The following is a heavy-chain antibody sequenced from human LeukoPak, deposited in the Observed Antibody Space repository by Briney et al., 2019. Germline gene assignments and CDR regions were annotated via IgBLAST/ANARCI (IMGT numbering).Heavy chain of an antibody. CDR2: ISSSSSYI. CDR1: GFTFSSYS. V-gene: IGHV3-21*04. CDR3: ARKQQLDY. D-gene: IGHD6-13*01. Sequence: GGSLRLSCAASGFTFSSYSMNWVRQAPGKGLEWVSSISSSSSYIYYADSVKGRFTISRGNAKNSLYLQINRLRAEDTAVYYCARKQQLDYWGQGTLVTVSS. J-gene: IGHJ4*02.